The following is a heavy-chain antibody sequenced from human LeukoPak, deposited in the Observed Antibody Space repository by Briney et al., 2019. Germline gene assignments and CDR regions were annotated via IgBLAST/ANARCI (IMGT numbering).Heavy chain of an antibody. Sequence: PGGSLTLSCAASGFTFSSYAMSWVRQAPGKGLEWVSGISGSDGSTNYADSVKGRFTISRDNAKKSLYLQMNSLGAEDTAVYYCARAYSGTYGLGYYYMDVWGKGTTVTVSS. CDR3: ARAYSGTYGLGYYYMDV. V-gene: IGHV3-23*01. CDR1: GFTFSSYA. J-gene: IGHJ6*03. CDR2: ISGSDGST. D-gene: IGHD1-26*01.